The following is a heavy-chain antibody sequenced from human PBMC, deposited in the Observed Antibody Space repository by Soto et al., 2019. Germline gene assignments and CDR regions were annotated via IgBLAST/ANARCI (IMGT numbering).Heavy chain of an antibody. J-gene: IGHJ4*02. CDR3: ARAPRGGVIIVITSAQIDY. CDR2: ISPDGGST. D-gene: IGHD3-10*01. V-gene: IGHV1-46*01. CDR1: GGTFSSYA. Sequence: ASVKVSCNASGGTFSSYAISWVRQAPGQGLEWMGIISPDGGSTRYSQKFQARITITRDTSTSTVYMELSSLRSEDTAVYYCARAPRGGVIIVITSAQIDYWGQGTLVTVSS.